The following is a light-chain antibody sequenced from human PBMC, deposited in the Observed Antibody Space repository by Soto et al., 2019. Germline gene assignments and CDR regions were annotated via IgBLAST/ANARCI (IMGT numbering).Light chain of an antibody. CDR1: QSVSSSY. Sequence: EIVLTQSPGTLSLSPGERATLSCRASQSVSSSYLDWYKQEPGQAPRLRIYGASSRATGIPDRFSGSGSGTDFTLTISRLEPEDFAVYYCQQYGTSPRTFGQGTKVEIK. V-gene: IGKV3-20*01. CDR3: QQYGTSPRT. J-gene: IGKJ1*01. CDR2: GAS.